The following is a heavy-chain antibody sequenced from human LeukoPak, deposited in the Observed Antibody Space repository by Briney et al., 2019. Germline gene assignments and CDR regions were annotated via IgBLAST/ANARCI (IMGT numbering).Heavy chain of an antibody. CDR2: IRSKPYGGTT. Sequence: GGSLRLSCTASGFTFGDYVMSWVRQAPGKGLEGVGFIRSKPYGGTTEYAASVKGRFIISRDDSKTIAYLRMNSLKSEDTAVYYCTTGSATGTGSGYWGQGTLVTVSS. CDR3: TTGSATGTGSGY. J-gene: IGHJ4*02. CDR1: GFTFGDYV. V-gene: IGHV3-49*04. D-gene: IGHD6-13*01.